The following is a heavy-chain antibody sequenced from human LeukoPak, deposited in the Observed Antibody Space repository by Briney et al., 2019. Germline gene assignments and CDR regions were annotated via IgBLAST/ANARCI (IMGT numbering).Heavy chain of an antibody. Sequence: SETLSLTCAVYGGSFSGYYWSWLRQPPGKGLEWIGEINHSGSTNYNPSLKSRVTISVDTSKNQFSLKLSSVTAADTAVYYCARGVACSGGSCYRGKNWFDPWGQGTLVTVSS. CDR3: ARGVACSGGSCYRGKNWFDP. V-gene: IGHV4-34*01. D-gene: IGHD2-15*01. J-gene: IGHJ5*02. CDR2: INHSGST. CDR1: GGSFSGYY.